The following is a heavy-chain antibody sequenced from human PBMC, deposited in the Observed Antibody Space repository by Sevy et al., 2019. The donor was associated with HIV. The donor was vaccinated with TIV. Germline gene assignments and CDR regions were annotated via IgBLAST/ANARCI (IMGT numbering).Heavy chain of an antibody. D-gene: IGHD5-12*01. Sequence: SETLSLTCTVSGGSISSGDYYWSWIRQPPGKGLEWIGYIYYSGSTYYNPSLKSRVTISVDTSKNQFSLKLSSVTAADTAVYYCAREAGIVATINSQYYFDYWGQGTLVTVSS. CDR3: AREAGIVATINSQYYFDY. J-gene: IGHJ4*02. V-gene: IGHV4-30-4*01. CDR2: IYYSGST. CDR1: GGSISSGDYY.